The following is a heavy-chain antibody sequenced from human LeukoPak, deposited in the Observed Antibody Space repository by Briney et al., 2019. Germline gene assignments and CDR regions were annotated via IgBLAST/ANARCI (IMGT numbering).Heavy chain of an antibody. CDR1: GFTFDDYA. J-gene: IGHJ4*02. D-gene: IGHD5-18*01. V-gene: IGHV3-9*01. CDR3: VEDRGYSYGYGYLDY. Sequence: GRSLRLSCAASGFTFDDYAMHWVRQPPGKGLEWVSGISWNSVSIGYADSVRGRFTISRDNAKNSLYLQMNSLRAEDTALYYCVEDRGYSYGYGYLDYWGQGNLVTVSS. CDR2: ISWNSVSI.